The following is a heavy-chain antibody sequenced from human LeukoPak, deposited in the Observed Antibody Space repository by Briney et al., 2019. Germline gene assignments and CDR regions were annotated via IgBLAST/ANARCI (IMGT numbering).Heavy chain of an antibody. CDR3: ARVSGSYRGAIDY. Sequence: ASVKVSCKASGYTFTSYGISWVRQAPGQGLEWLGWISTYNNNTHYAQKFQVRVTMTTDTSTSTAYMELRSLRSDDTAVYHCARVSGSYRGAIDYWGQGTLVTVSS. J-gene: IGHJ4*02. D-gene: IGHD1-26*01. CDR1: GYTFTSYG. CDR2: ISTYNNNT. V-gene: IGHV1-18*01.